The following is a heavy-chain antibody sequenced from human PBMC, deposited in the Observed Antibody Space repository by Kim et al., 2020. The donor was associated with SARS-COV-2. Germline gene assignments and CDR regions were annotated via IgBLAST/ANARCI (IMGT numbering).Heavy chain of an antibody. Sequence: GGSLRLSCAASGFTFSSYWMSWVRQAPGKGLEWVANIKQDGSEKYYVDSVKGRFTISRDNAKNSLYLQMNSLRAEDTAVYYCARVSFAAIVVVYYYGMDVWGQGTTVTVSS. D-gene: IGHD2-2*01. CDR1: GFTFSSYW. V-gene: IGHV3-7*03. CDR3: ARVSFAAIVVVYYYGMDV. CDR2: IKQDGSEK. J-gene: IGHJ6*02.